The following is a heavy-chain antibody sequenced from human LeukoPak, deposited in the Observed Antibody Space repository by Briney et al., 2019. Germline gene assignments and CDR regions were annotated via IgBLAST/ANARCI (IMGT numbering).Heavy chain of an antibody. CDR3: ARENAVATGAFDY. D-gene: IGHD5-12*01. Sequence: GGSLRLSCAASGFTFSIYGISLLRQAPGKGLEWVSHITGSGEISHYADSVQGRFTISRDNAKNSLYLQMNSLRAEDTAVYYCARENAVATGAFDYWGRGTLVTVSS. V-gene: IGHV3-48*01. J-gene: IGHJ4*02. CDR1: GFTFSIYG. CDR2: ITGSGEIS.